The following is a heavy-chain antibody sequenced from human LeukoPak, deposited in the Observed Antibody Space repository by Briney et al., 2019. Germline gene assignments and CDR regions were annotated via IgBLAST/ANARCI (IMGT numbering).Heavy chain of an antibody. CDR1: GYTFTSYY. D-gene: IGHD3-10*01. CDR3: ARDRPSRELRLDY. Sequence: GASVKVSCKASGYTFTSYYMHCVRQAPGQGLEWMGIINPSGGSTSYAQKFQGRVTMTRDMSTSTVYMELSSLRSEDTAVYYCARDRPSRELRLDYWGQGTLVTVSS. CDR2: INPSGGST. V-gene: IGHV1-46*01. J-gene: IGHJ4*02.